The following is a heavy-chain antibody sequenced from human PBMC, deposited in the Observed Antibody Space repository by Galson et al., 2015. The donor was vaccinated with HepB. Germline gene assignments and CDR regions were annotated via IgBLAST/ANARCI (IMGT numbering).Heavy chain of an antibody. CDR2: IDPSDSYT. V-gene: IGHV5-10-1*01. D-gene: IGHD4-17*01. J-gene: IGHJ3*02. CDR3: ASTTVTARDAFDI. CDR1: GYSFTSYW. Sequence: QSGAEVKKPGESLRISCKGSGYSFTSYWISWMRQMPGKGLEWMGRIDPSDSYTNYSPSFQGHVTISADKSISTAYLQWSSLKASDTAMCYCASTTVTARDAFDIWGQGTMVTVSS.